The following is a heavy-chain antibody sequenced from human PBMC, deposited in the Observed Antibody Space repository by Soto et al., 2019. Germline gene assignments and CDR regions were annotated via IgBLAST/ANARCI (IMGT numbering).Heavy chain of an antibody. CDR2: IIPIVGIA. V-gene: IGHV1-69*08. Sequence: QVQLVQSGAEVKKPGSSVKVSCKASGGTFSRHTITWVRQSPGQGLEWMGRIIPIVGIANYAQKFQDRVTITADKSPSAAYTDLSGLRSEDTAVYDCAGEIVDENADISASSGYYDCFDPWGQGTLVTVSS. CDR3: AGEIVDENADISASSGYYDCFDP. CDR1: GGTFSRHT. J-gene: IGHJ5*02. D-gene: IGHD3-22*01.